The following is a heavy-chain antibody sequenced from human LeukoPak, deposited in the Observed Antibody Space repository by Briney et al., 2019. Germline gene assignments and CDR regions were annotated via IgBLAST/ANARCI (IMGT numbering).Heavy chain of an antibody. J-gene: IGHJ4*02. D-gene: IGHD4-23*01. V-gene: IGHV4-59*08. CDR2: IYYSGAA. CDR1: GGSVSNYY. Sequence: SETLSLTCSVSGGSVSNYYWSWIRQPPGKGLEWIGYIYYSGAATYNPSLRSRVTISVDTSKNQFYLNLRSVTAADTAIYYCARRTVVLDFWGQGTLVTVSS. CDR3: ARRTVVLDF.